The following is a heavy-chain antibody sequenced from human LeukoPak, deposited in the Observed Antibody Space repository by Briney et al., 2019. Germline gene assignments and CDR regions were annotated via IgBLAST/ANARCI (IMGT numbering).Heavy chain of an antibody. J-gene: IGHJ4*02. CDR2: INPNSGGT. D-gene: IGHD2-21*02. V-gene: IGHV1-2*02. Sequence: ASVKVSCKASGYTLTGFYIHWVRQAPGQGLEWMGWINPNSGGTNYAQKFQGRVTMTRDTSISTAYMELSRLRSDDTAVYYCASGAEYCGGDCYDKYYFDYWGQGTLVTVSS. CDR1: GYTLTGFY. CDR3: ASGAEYCGGDCYDKYYFDY.